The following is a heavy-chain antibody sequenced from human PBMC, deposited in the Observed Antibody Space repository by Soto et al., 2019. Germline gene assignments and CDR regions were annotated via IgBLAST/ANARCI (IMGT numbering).Heavy chain of an antibody. V-gene: IGHV4-31*02. Sequence: SETLSLTWTVSNGSISSGGHYWSWTRQHPGHGLEWIGYIYYSGSTYYNPSLKSRVTISVDTSKNQLSLKLSSVTAADTAVYFCARVGERWQYFDWFYYFDSWGQGALVTVSS. J-gene: IGHJ4*02. CDR2: IYYSGST. CDR3: ARVGERWQYFDWFYYFDS. D-gene: IGHD3-9*01. CDR1: NGSISSGGHY.